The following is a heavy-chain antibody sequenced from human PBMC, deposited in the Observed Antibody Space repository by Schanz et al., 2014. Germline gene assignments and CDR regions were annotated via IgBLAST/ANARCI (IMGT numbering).Heavy chain of an antibody. J-gene: IGHJ5*02. V-gene: IGHV1-18*01. CDR1: RYTFNTYG. CDR2: ISAYTNNT. Sequence: QVQLVQSGAEVKKPGPSVKVSCEASRYTFNTYGLNWVRQAPGQGLEWMGWISAYTNNTNYAQKVQGRVTMTTDTSTGTAYMELRSLRSDDTAVYYCARDRRRYCSTASCLHDNWFDPWGQGTLVIVSS. CDR3: ARDRRRYCSTASCLHDNWFDP. D-gene: IGHD2-2*01.